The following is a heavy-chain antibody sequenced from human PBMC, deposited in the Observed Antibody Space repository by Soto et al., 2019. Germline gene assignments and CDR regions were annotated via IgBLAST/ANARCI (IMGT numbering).Heavy chain of an antibody. Sequence: SETLSLTCAVSGYSISSSNWWGWIRQPPGKGLEWIGCVYYSGSTYYNPSLKSRVTISVDTSKNQFSLKLSSVTAADTAVFYCASHSYYYESSGYYWKWGQGTMVTVSS. D-gene: IGHD3-22*01. CDR1: GYSISSSNW. CDR2: VYYSGST. J-gene: IGHJ3*01. CDR3: ASHSYYYESSGYYWK. V-gene: IGHV4-28*01.